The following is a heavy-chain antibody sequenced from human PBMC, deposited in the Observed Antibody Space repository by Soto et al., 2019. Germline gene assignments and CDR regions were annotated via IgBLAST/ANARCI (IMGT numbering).Heavy chain of an antibody. CDR3: SRGIAVAGVDY. J-gene: IGHJ4*02. CDR1: GYTFTSYG. CDR2: ISAYNGNT. Sequence: QVQLVQSGAEVKNPGASVKVSCKASGYTFTSYGISWVRQAPGQGLEWMGWISAYNGNTNYAQKLQGRVTMTTDTSTSTAYREMRSLRSDYTAVYYCSRGIAVAGVDYWGQGTLVTVSS. D-gene: IGHD6-19*01. V-gene: IGHV1-18*04.